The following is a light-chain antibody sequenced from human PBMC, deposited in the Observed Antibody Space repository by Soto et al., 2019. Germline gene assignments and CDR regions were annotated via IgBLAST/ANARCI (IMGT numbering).Light chain of an antibody. Sequence: DIQMTQSPSTLSASVGDRVTITSRASQSISSWLAWYQQKPGKAPKLQIYKASTLESGVPSRFIGSGSGTEFTLTITSLQPDDFATYYCQQYNSYPLTFGGGTKVEIK. J-gene: IGKJ4*01. CDR3: QQYNSYPLT. V-gene: IGKV1-5*03. CDR1: QSISSW. CDR2: KAS.